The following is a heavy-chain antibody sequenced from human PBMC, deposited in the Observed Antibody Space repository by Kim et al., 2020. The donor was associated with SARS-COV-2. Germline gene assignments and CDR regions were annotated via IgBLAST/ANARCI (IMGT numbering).Heavy chain of an antibody. Sequence: KGRFTISRDNSKNTLYLQMNSLRAEDTAVYYCAKDRGRYCSSTSCTSFDYWGQGTLVTVSS. D-gene: IGHD2-2*01. CDR3: AKDRGRYCSSTSCTSFDY. V-gene: IGHV3-30*02. J-gene: IGHJ4*02.